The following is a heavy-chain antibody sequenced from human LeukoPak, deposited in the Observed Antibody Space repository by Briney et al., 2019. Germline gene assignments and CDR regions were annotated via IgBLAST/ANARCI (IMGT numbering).Heavy chain of an antibody. CDR1: GFTFSSYS. CDR2: ISSSSSTI. Sequence: GGSLRLSCAASGFTFSSYSMNWVRQAPGKGLEWVSYISSSSSTIYYADSVKGRFTISRDNAKNSLYLQMNSLRAEDTAVYYCTRDQYYDSSGYMDYWGQGTLVTVSS. D-gene: IGHD3-22*01. J-gene: IGHJ4*02. CDR3: TRDQYYDSSGYMDY. V-gene: IGHV3-48*01.